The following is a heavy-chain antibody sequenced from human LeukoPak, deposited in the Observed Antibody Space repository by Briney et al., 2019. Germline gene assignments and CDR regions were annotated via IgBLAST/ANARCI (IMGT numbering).Heavy chain of an antibody. Sequence: PGGSLRLSCAASGFTFSSYSMNWVRQAPGKGLEWVSGISWNSGSIGYADSVKGRFTISRDNAKNSLYLQMNSLGAEDTALYYCVVLSGYYRPFDYWGQGTLVTVSS. CDR1: GFTFSSYS. V-gene: IGHV3-9*01. J-gene: IGHJ4*02. CDR2: ISWNSGSI. D-gene: IGHD3-3*01. CDR3: VVLSGYYRPFDY.